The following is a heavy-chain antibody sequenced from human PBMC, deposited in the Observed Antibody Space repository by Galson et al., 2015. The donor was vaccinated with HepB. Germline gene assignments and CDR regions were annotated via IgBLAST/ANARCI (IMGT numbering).Heavy chain of an antibody. CDR3: VLLRGYDLKPLDD. CDR2: ISSSSTTI. J-gene: IGHJ4*02. D-gene: IGHD5-12*01. CDR1: TFIFSTYS. V-gene: IGHV3-48*04. Sequence: SLRLSCAASTFIFSTYSMNWVRQAPGKGLECISYISSSSTTIYYADSVKGRFTISRDNAKNSLYLQMNSLRAEDTAVYYCVLLRGYDLKPLDDWGQGTLVTVSS.